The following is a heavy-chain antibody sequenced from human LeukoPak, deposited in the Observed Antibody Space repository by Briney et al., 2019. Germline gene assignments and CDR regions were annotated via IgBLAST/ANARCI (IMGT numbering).Heavy chain of an antibody. CDR1: GGSLTSYY. CDR3: ARPYRSGWHGSFDY. CDR2: IYYSGST. D-gene: IGHD6-19*01. J-gene: IGHJ4*02. V-gene: IGHV4-59*01. Sequence: SETPSLTCTVSGGSLTSYYWSWTRQPPGKGLEWIGNIYYSGSTDYNPSLKSRVTISVDTSKNQFSLKLSSVIAADTAVYYCARPYRSGWHGSFDYWGQGSLVTVSS.